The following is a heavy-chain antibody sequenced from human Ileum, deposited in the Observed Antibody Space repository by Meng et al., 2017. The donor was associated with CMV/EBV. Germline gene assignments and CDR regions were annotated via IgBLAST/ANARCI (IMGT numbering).Heavy chain of an antibody. CDR1: GGSISSGAYY. V-gene: IGHV4-31*03. CDR2: IYNSGGT. CDR3: ARLGRITGNFDY. D-gene: IGHD1-20*01. Sequence: CTGSGGSISSGAYYWNWIRQHPGKGLEWIGYIYNSGGTYYNPSLKSRVIISIDTSKNQFSLKLSSVTAADTAVYYCARLGRITGNFDYWGQGTLVTVSS. J-gene: IGHJ4*02.